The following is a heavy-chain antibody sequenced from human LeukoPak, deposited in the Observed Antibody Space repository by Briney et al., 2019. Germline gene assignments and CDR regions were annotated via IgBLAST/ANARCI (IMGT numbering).Heavy chain of an antibody. CDR3: VRQPPGVYDTTQNWFDP. CDR1: GYSFPSYW. Sequence: GESLKISCKVSGYSFPSYWITWVRQVPGKGLEWMGRIAPSDSYTNYNPSFEGHVTMSVGKSITTVYQQWSSLKASDTAMYYCVRQPPGVYDTTQNWFDPWGQGTLVTVSS. CDR2: IAPSDSYT. D-gene: IGHD3-22*01. V-gene: IGHV5-10-1*01. J-gene: IGHJ5*02.